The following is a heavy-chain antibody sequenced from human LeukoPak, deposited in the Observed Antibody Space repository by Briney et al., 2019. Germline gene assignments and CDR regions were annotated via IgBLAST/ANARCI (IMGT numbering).Heavy chain of an antibody. CDR3: AKDPDDYVWGSYRNDY. CDR1: GFTFSSYA. Sequence: GGSLRLSCAASGFTFSSYAMSWVRQAPGKGLEWVSAISGSGGSTYYADSVKGRFTISRDNSKNTLYLQMNSLRAEDTAVYYCAKDPDDYVWGSYRNDYWGQGILVTVSS. J-gene: IGHJ4*02. D-gene: IGHD3-16*02. CDR2: ISGSGGST. V-gene: IGHV3-23*01.